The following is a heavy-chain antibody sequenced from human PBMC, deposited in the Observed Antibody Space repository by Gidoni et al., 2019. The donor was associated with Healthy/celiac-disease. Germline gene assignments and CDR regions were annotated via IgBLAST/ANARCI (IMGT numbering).Heavy chain of an antibody. CDR3: ARVGHYYDSSGYFEY. D-gene: IGHD3-22*01. J-gene: IGHJ4*02. Sequence: GRVTITADESTSTAYMELSSLRSEDTAVYYCARVGHYYDSSGYFEYWGQGTLVTVSS. V-gene: IGHV1-69*01.